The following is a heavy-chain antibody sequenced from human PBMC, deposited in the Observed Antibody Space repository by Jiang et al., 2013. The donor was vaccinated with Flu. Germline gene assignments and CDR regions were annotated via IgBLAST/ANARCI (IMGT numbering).Heavy chain of an antibody. J-gene: IGHJ4*02. Sequence: VQLVESGGGLVKPGGSLRLSCAASGFTFKEAWMSWVRQAPGKGLEWVGRITAKTDGGTTHYAVPVRGRFTLSRDDSKNTMYLQMNNLKTEDTAIYYCTKESADAWNSYPGYWGQGILVTASS. D-gene: IGHD1-7*01. CDR3: TKESADAWNSYPGY. V-gene: IGHV3-15*01. CDR1: GFTFKEAW. CDR2: ITAKTDGGTT.